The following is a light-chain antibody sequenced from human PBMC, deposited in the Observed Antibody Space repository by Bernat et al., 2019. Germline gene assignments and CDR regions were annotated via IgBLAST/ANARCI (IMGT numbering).Light chain of an antibody. CDR2: DVN. CDR1: SSDVGGYNY. CDR3: CSYAGNSAWV. J-gene: IGLJ3*02. Sequence: QSALTQPRSVSGSPGQSVTISCTGTSSDVGGYNYVSWYQQHPGKAPKFMIYDVNKRPSGVPDRFSGSKSGNTASLTISVLQAEDEGDYYCCSYAGNSAWVFGGGTKVTVL. V-gene: IGLV2-11*01.